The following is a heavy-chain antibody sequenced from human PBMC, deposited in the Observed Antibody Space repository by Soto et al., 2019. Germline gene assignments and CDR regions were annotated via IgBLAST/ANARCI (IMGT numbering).Heavy chain of an antibody. CDR3: VRGGFGELLHDYYYGMDV. CDR1: GYSFTSYW. J-gene: IGHJ6*02. CDR2: IYPGDSDT. V-gene: IGHV5-51*01. Sequence: GESLKISCKGSGYSFTSYWIGWVRQMPGKGLEWMGIIYPGDSDTRYSPSFQGQVTISADKSISTAYLQWSSLKASDTAMYYCVRGGFGELLHDYYYGMDVWGQGTTVTVSS. D-gene: IGHD3-10*01.